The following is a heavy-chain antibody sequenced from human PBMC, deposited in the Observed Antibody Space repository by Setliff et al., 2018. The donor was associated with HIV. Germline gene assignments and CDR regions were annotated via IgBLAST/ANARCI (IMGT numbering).Heavy chain of an antibody. V-gene: IGHV3-11*04. Sequence: GGSLRLSCAASGFTFSDYYMSWIRQAPGKGLEWVSYISSSDNTKYYADSVKGRFTISRDNAKNSLDLQMNNLRVEDTAVYYCARVGYSGSYGSWGQGTLVTVSS. J-gene: IGHJ5*02. CDR3: ARVGYSGSYGS. D-gene: IGHD1-26*01. CDR2: ISSSDNTK. CDR1: GFTFSDYY.